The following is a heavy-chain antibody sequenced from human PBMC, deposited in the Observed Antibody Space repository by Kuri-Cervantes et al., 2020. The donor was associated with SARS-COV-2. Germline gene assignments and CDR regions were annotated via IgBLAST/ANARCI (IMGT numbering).Heavy chain of an antibody. J-gene: IGHJ4*02. CDR1: DDSISSSNYY. Sequence: SETLSLTCSVSDDSISSSNYYWGWIRQSPDKGLEWIGSVSQTGTSYSNPTLNSRLTMSIETSKNQFFLTLNSATAADSAVYFCARHRVTWWLFYHFDFWGQGIQVTVSS. CDR3: ARHRVTWWLFYHFDF. V-gene: IGHV4-39*01. D-gene: IGHD3-3*01. CDR2: VSQTGTS.